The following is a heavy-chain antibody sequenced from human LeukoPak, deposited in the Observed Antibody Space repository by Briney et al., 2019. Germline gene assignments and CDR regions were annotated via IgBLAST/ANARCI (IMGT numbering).Heavy chain of an antibody. V-gene: IGHV3-48*02. CDR3: ASGSYHFDY. J-gene: IGHJ4*02. D-gene: IGHD1-26*01. CDR2: INSNSDTI. Sequence: PGGSLRLSCAASGFPFSSYDMNWVRQAPGKGLEWLSYINSNSDTIYYADSVKGRFTISRDNAKNSLYLQMNSLRDEDTAVYYCASGSYHFDYWGQGTLVTVSS. CDR1: GFPFSSYD.